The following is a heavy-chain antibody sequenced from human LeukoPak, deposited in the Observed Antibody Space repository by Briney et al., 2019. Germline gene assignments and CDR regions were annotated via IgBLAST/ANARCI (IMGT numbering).Heavy chain of an antibody. CDR3: ARSSGSYYPHYYYYGMDV. Sequence: GRSLRLSCAASGFTFSDYYMSWIRQAPGKGLEWVSYISSSGSTIYYADSVKGRFTISRDNAKNSLYLQMNSLRAEDTAVYYCARSSGSYYPHYYYYGMDVWGQGTTVTVSS. D-gene: IGHD3-10*01. V-gene: IGHV3-11*01. J-gene: IGHJ6*02. CDR1: GFTFSDYY. CDR2: ISSSGSTI.